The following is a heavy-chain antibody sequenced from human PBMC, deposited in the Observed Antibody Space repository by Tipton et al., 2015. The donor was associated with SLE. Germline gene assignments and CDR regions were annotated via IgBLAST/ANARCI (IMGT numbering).Heavy chain of an antibody. D-gene: IGHD3-3*01. Sequence: SLRLSCAASGFTLSSYSMNWVRQAPGKGLEWVSSISSSSSYISYADSVKGRFTISRDNAKNSLYLQINSLRAEDTAVYYCARDGGLLWGQGTLVTVSS. J-gene: IGHJ4*02. CDR2: ISSSSSYI. CDR3: ARDGGLL. V-gene: IGHV3-21*01. CDR1: GFTLSSYS.